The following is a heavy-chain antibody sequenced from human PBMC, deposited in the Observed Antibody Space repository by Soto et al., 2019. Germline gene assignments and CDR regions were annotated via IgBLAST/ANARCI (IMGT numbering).Heavy chain of an antibody. Sequence: GGSLRLSCAASGFTFSAYDMHWVRQTTGKGLEWVSAIGAADDPYYLGSVKGRLTISRENAKNSLYLQMNSLRAEDTAVYYCARAXSGRLPRRVDYYFAMDVWGPGTTVTVSS. D-gene: IGHD3-3*01. CDR1: GFTFSAYD. CDR3: ARAXSGRLPRRVDYYFAMDV. CDR2: IGAADDP. J-gene: IGHJ6*02. V-gene: IGHV3-13*05.